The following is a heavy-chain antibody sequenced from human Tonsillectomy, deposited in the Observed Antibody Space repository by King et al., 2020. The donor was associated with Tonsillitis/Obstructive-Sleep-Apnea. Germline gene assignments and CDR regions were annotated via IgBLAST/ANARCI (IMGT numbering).Heavy chain of an antibody. J-gene: IGHJ4*02. V-gene: IGHV3-11*05. CDR3: ARGGRYDYIWGSPDY. CDR1: GFTFSDYY. D-gene: IGHD3-16*01. CDR2: ISSSSSYT. Sequence: VQLVESGGGLVKPGGSLRLSCAASGFTFSDYYMSWIRQAPGKGLEWGSYISSSSSYTNYADSVKGRFTSSRDNAKNSLYLQMNSLRAEDTAVYYCARGGRYDYIWGSPDYWGQGTLVTVSS.